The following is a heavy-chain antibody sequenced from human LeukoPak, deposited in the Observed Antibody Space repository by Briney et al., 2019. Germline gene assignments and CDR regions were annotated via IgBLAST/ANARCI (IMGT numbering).Heavy chain of an antibody. CDR3: ATSYDILIGYFGS. Sequence: GGSLRLSCAASGFTFSSYAMSWVRQAPGKGLEWVSAISGSSSTIYYADSVKGRFTISRDNAKNSLYLQMNSLRAEDTAVYYCATSYDILIGYFGSWGQGTLVTVSS. J-gene: IGHJ4*02. D-gene: IGHD3-9*01. V-gene: IGHV3-48*01. CDR2: ISGSSSTI. CDR1: GFTFSSYA.